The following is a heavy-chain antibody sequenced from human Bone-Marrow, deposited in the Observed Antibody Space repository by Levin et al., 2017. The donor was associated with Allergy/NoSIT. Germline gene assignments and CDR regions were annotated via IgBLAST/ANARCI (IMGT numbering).Heavy chain of an antibody. CDR1: GGALSSSDYY. J-gene: IGHJ5*02. V-gene: IGHV4-39*06. CDR3: ARGDRYSASGWFDP. D-gene: IGHD5-12*01. Sequence: SETLSLTCSVSGGALSSSDYYWAWIRQSPGTGLEWIGSIYNTGSNYSSPSLKRLVSISVDTSRNQFTLRLSSVTAADTAMYYCARGDRYSASGWFDPWGQGTLVTVSS. CDR2: IYNTGSN.